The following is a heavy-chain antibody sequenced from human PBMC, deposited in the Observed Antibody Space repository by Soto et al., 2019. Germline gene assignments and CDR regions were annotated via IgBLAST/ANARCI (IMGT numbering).Heavy chain of an antibody. V-gene: IGHV3-23*01. D-gene: IGHD3-10*01. Sequence: QLLQSGGGLVQPGGSLTLSCAASGFTFGTTDMRWVRQAPGEGLEWVSTIDGSGGITYYADSVKGRFTISRDNSRNTVYLQMNSLRGDDTALYYCGKNSGWFNTWGQGALVTVSS. CDR3: GKNSGWFNT. J-gene: IGHJ5*02. CDR2: IDGSGGIT. CDR1: GFTFGTTD.